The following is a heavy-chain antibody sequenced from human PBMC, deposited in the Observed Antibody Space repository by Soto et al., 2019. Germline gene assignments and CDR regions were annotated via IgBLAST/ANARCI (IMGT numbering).Heavy chain of an antibody. D-gene: IGHD2-2*01. CDR3: ATLRFCTSSSCYGREGGY. CDR2: ISGTGANT. V-gene: IGHV3-23*01. J-gene: IGHJ4*02. CDR1: GFTFSSYA. Sequence: EVQLLESGGGLVQPGGSLRLSCAASGFTFSSYAMSWVRQVPGKGLEWVSAISGTGANTYYADSVKGRFTISRDNSKNTLNLQMNILRADDAAVYYCATLRFCTSSSCYGREGGYWGQGTLVTVSS.